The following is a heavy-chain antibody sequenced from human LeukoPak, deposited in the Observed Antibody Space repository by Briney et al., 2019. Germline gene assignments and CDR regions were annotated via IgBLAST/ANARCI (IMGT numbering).Heavy chain of an antibody. J-gene: IGHJ4*02. D-gene: IGHD3-3*01. V-gene: IGHV3-33*01. Sequence: GGSLRLSCAASGFTFSSYGMHWVRQAPGKGLEWVAVIWYDGSNKYYADSVKGRFTISRDNSKNTLYLQMNSLRAEDTAVYYCASLSYYDFWSGSPGYFDYWGQGTLVTVSS. CDR2: IWYDGSNK. CDR1: GFTFSSYG. CDR3: ASLSYYDFWSGSPGYFDY.